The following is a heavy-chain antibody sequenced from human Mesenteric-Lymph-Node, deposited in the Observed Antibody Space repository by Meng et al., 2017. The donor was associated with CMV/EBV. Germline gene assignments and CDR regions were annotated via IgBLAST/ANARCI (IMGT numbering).Heavy chain of an antibody. D-gene: IGHD6-6*01. CDR1: GGSISSGDFF. CDR3: ARYSSSSGRNWLDP. J-gene: IGHJ5*02. Sequence: LRLSCTVSGGSISSGDFFWSWVRQPPGKGLEWIGYIYYSGATYYTPSLRSRVTMSVDTSKNQFSLRLSSVTAADTAVYYCARYSSSSGRNWLDPWGQGTLVTVSS. V-gene: IGHV4-30-4*08. CDR2: IYYSGAT.